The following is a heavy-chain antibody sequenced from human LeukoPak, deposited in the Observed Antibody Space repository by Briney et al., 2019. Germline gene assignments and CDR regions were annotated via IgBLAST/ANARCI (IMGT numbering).Heavy chain of an antibody. CDR2: ISGSGGST. J-gene: IGHJ3*01. D-gene: IGHD3-22*01. V-gene: IGHV3-23*01. Sequence: PGGSLRLSCAASGFTFSSYAMTWVRQAPGKGLEWVSGISGSGGSTFYADSVKGRFTISRDKSKNTLYLQMNSLRAEDTAVYYCAKGGRWDYYDSSHWGQGTMVTVSS. CDR3: AKGGRWDYYDSSH. CDR1: GFTFSSYA.